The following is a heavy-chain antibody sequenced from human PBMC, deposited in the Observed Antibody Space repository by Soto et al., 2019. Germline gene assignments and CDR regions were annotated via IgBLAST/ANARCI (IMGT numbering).Heavy chain of an antibody. V-gene: IGHV3-30-3*01. CDR3: ARESSLVGYYYGTDV. CDR2: ISYDGSNK. D-gene: IGHD6-6*01. Sequence: GGSLRLSCAASGFTFSSYAMHWVRQAPGKGLEWVAVISYDGSNKYYADSVKGRFTISRDNSKNTLYLQMNSLRAEDTAVYYCARESSLVGYYYGTDVWGQGTTVTVSS. CDR1: GFTFSSYA. J-gene: IGHJ6*02.